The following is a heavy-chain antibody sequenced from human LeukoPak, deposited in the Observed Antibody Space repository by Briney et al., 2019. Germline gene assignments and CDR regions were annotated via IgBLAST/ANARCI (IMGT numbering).Heavy chain of an antibody. Sequence: GGSLRLSCAASGFTFSSYAMSWVRQAPGKGLEWVSAISGSGGSTYYADSVKGRFTISRDNSKNALYLQMNSLRAEDTAVYYCAKERYYGSGSYYIELDYWGQGTLVTVSS. V-gene: IGHV3-23*01. CDR1: GFTFSSYA. J-gene: IGHJ4*02. D-gene: IGHD3-10*01. CDR3: AKERYYGSGSYYIELDY. CDR2: ISGSGGST.